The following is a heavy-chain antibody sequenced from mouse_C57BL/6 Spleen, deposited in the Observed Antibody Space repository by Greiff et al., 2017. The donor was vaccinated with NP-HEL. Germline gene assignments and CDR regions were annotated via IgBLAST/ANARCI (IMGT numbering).Heavy chain of an antibody. D-gene: IGHD1-1*01. CDR2: FYPGSGSI. CDR3: ARHEDATTVVAGGYAMDY. CDR1: GYTFTSYW. V-gene: IGHV1-62-2*01. J-gene: IGHJ4*01. Sequence: QVQLQQPGTELVKPGASVKLSCKASGYTFTSYWMHWVKQRSGQGLEWIGWFYPGSGSIKYNEKFKDKATLTADKSSSTVYMELSRLTSEDSAVYFCARHEDATTVVAGGYAMDYWGQGTSVTVSS.